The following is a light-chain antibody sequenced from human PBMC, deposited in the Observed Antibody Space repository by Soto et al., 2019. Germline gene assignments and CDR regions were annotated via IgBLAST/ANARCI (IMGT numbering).Light chain of an antibody. CDR3: QQYGSSPFT. Sequence: EIVLTQSPGTLSLSPGERATLSCWASQSISSNYLAWYQQKPGQPPRLLISGSSIRATGIPKRFSGSASGTNLTLTISSLEPEDFAVFYCQQYGSSPFTFGPGTKVDFK. CDR2: GSS. CDR1: QSISSNY. V-gene: IGKV3-20*01. J-gene: IGKJ3*01.